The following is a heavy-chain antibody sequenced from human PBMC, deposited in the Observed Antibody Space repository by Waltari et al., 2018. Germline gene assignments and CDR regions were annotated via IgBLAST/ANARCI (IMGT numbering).Heavy chain of an antibody. J-gene: IGHJ3*02. V-gene: IGHV4-38-2*02. CDR3: AREVLRFLEWLSDAFDI. D-gene: IGHD3-3*01. CDR2: IYHSGRT. Sequence: QLQLQESGPGLVKPSETLSLTCAVSGYSISSGYYWGWIRQPPGKGLEWIGSIYHSGRTYYNPALKSRVTISVDTSKNQFSLKLSSVTAADTAVYYCAREVLRFLEWLSDAFDIWGQGTMVTVSS. CDR1: GYSISSGYY.